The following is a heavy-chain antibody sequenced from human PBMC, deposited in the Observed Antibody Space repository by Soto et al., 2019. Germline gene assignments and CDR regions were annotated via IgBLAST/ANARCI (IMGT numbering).Heavy chain of an antibody. CDR3: ARDRDIVVVVAATPGWFDP. CDR2: ILPILGIA. J-gene: IGHJ5*02. Sequence: QVQLVQSGAEVKKPGSSVKVSCKASGGTFSSYTISWVRQAPGQGLEWMGRILPILGIANYAQKFQGRVTITADKSTSTAYMELSSLRSEDTAVYYCARDRDIVVVVAATPGWFDPWGQGTLVTVSS. V-gene: IGHV1-69*08. D-gene: IGHD2-15*01. CDR1: GGTFSSYT.